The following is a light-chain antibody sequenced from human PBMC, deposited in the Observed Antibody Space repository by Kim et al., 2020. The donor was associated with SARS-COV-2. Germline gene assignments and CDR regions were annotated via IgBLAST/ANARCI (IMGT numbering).Light chain of an antibody. J-gene: IGLJ2*01. V-gene: IGLV1-51*01. CDR3: ATWDGSLNNGV. CDR1: TSNIVNNY. Sequence: QSVLTQPPSVSAAPGQKVTISCSGSTSNIVNNYVSWYQHVPGTAPRLLIYDIIKRPSRVPDRFSGSKSGTTATLDITGLQPEDEADYYCATWDGSLNNGVFGGGTKVTVL. CDR2: DII.